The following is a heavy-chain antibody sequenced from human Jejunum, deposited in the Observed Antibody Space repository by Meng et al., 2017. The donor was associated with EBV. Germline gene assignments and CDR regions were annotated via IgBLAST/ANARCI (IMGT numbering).Heavy chain of an antibody. D-gene: IGHD2/OR15-2a*01. CDR1: GGSINNKNW. CDR3: ARDSQYLARGYFDY. V-gene: IGHV4-4*03. J-gene: IGHJ4*02. Sequence: GPGLGQPPGTPSLTCTVSGGSINNKNWWHWVRQAPGKGLEWIGEIDHTGTTHYNPSLKSRVTISLGTSMNQFSLELTSPTPADTAVYYCARDSQYLARGYFDYWGQGALVTVSS. CDR2: IDHTGTT.